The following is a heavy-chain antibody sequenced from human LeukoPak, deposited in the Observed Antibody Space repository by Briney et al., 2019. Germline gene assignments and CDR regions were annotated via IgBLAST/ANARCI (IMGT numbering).Heavy chain of an antibody. CDR3: ARDRDLYCSGGSCYPGYFDY. CDR2: INPSGGST. J-gene: IGHJ4*02. CDR1: GYTFTSYY. V-gene: IGHV1-46*01. Sequence: ASVKVSCKASGYTFTSYYMHWLRQAPGQGLERMGIINPSGGSTSYAQKFQGRVTMTRDTSTSTVYMELSSLRSEDTAVYYCARDRDLYCSGGSCYPGYFDYWGQGTLVTVSS. D-gene: IGHD2-15*01.